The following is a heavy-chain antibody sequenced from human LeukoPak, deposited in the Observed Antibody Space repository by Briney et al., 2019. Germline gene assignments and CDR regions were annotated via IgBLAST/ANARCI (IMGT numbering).Heavy chain of an antibody. CDR3: TRGCSGGSCSRDAMDV. J-gene: IGHJ6*02. D-gene: IGHD2-15*01. CDR2: IFPIDSET. Sequence: GESLKISCMDSGDSFTNYWIGWVRQMPGKGLEWMGIIFPIDSETTYSPSFQGQVTISADKSISTAYLQWSSLKASDTAMYYCTRGCSGGSCSRDAMDVWGQGTMVTVSS. V-gene: IGHV5-51*01. CDR1: GDSFTNYW.